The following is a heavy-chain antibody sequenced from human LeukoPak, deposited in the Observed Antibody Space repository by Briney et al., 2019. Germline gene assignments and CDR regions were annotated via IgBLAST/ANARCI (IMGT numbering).Heavy chain of an antibody. J-gene: IGHJ4*02. V-gene: IGHV4-34*01. D-gene: IGHD4-17*01. CDR3: ARMTTGHDY. Sequence: SETLSLTCGVSGTSFTSYYWSWIRQTPGKGLEWIGEVNHSGYTNMNPSLKSRVTISVDTSKNQFSLMMTSVTAADTAVYFCARMTTGHDYWGQGIPVTVSS. CDR1: GTSFTSYY. CDR2: VNHSGYT.